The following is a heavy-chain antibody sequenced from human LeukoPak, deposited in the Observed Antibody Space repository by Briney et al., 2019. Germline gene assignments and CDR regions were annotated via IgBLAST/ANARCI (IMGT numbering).Heavy chain of an antibody. CDR3: ARDLRASQSLKYRNDAFDI. J-gene: IGHJ3*02. V-gene: IGHV3-11*01. D-gene: IGHD1-1*01. CDR1: GFTFSDYY. Sequence: PGGSLRLSCTASGFTFSDYYMSWIRQAPGKGLEWVSYISSSGSTIYYADSVKGRFTISRDNAKNSLYLQMNSLRAEDTALYYCARDLRASQSLKYRNDAFDIWGQGTMVTVSS. CDR2: ISSSGSTI.